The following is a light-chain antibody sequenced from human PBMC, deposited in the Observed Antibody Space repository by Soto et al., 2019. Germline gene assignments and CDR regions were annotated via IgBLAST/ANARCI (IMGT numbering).Light chain of an antibody. CDR2: DAS. J-gene: IGKJ4*01. CDR3: HQCSWHPFTVT. CDR1: QSVSSN. Sequence: EIVMTQSPATLSVSPGERATLSCRASQSVSSNLAWYQQKPGQAPRLLIYDASTRATGIPARFSGSGSGTEDTLTITSLQSEDSAVYSCHQCSWHPFTVTFGGGTKVEIK. V-gene: IGKV3-15*01.